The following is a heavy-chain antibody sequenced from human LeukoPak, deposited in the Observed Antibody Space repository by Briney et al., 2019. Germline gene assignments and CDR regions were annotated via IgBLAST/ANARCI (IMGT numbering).Heavy chain of an antibody. CDR1: GFTFSSYS. V-gene: IGHV3-21*01. D-gene: IGHD6-13*01. CDR3: AREAAGTGDY. J-gene: IGHJ4*02. CDR2: ISSSSSYI. Sequence: GGSLRLSCAASGFTFSSYSMNWVRQAPGEGLEWVSSISSSSSYIYYADSVKGRFTISRDNAKNSLYLQMNSLRAEDTAVYYCAREAAGTGDYWAREPWSPSPQ.